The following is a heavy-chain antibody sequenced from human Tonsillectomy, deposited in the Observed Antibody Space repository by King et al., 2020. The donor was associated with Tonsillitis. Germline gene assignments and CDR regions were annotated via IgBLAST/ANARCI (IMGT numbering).Heavy chain of an antibody. D-gene: IGHD3-22*01. CDR3: ARAGDSSGYYFSI. CDR2: ISSSRSYI. CDR1: GFTFSSYT. V-gene: IGHV3-21*01. Sequence: EQQLVQSGGGLVKPGGSLRLSCAASGFTFSSYTMNWVRQAPGKGLEWVSSISSSRSYIYYANSVKGRFTISRDNAKNSLYLQMNSLRAEDTAVYYCARAGDSSGYYFSIWGQGTMVTVSS. J-gene: IGHJ3*02.